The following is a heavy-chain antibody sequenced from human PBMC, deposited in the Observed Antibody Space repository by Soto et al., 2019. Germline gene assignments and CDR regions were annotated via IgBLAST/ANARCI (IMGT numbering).Heavy chain of an antibody. V-gene: IGHV1-3*01. CDR3: ARGGEPIDY. J-gene: IGHJ4*02. CDR2: INAGNGNT. CDR1: GFTFINSA. D-gene: IGHD2-21*01. Sequence: GASVKVSCKASGFTFINSAIQWVRQARGQRLEWMGWINAGNGNTKYSQKFQGRVTITRDTSASTAYMGLSSLRSEDTAVYYCARGGEPIDYWGQGTLVTVSS.